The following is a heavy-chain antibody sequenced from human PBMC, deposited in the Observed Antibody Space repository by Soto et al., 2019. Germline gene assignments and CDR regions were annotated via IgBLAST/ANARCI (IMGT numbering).Heavy chain of an antibody. CDR3: ASVIAAARLAGAFDI. CDR1: GFTVSSNY. Sequence: EVQLVESGGGLVQPGGSLRLSCAASGFTVSSNYMSWVRQAPGKGLEWVSVIYSGGSTYYADSVKGGFTISRDNSKNTLHLQMSSLRAGDPAVYYCASVIAAARLAGAFDIWGQGTMVTVSS. D-gene: IGHD6-6*01. J-gene: IGHJ3*02. CDR2: IYSGGST. V-gene: IGHV3-66*01.